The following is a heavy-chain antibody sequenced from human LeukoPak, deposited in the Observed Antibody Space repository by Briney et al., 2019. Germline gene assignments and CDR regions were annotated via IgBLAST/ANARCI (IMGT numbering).Heavy chain of an antibody. CDR2: MFPDGRT. V-gene: IGHV3-53*01. CDR1: GFSVNDNY. Sequence: GGSLRLSCAVSGFSVNDNYMSWVRQAPGKGLQWVSVMFPDGRTYYADSVKGRFTISRDLARNTLLLQMHSLRADDTAVHYCARRNPVYGDYDYWGQGTLVTVSS. D-gene: IGHD4-17*01. J-gene: IGHJ4*02. CDR3: ARRNPVYGDYDY.